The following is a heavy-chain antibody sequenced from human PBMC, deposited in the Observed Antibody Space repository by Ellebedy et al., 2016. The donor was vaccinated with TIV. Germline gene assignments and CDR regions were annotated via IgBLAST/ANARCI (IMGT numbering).Heavy chain of an antibody. V-gene: IGHV3-53*01. J-gene: IGHJ5*02. Sequence: GESLKISXAASGFTVSSNYMSWVRQAPGKGLEWVSVIYSGGSTYYADSVKGRFTISRDNSKNTLHLQMNSLRAEDTALYYCAKDIKDSSGYYYWFDPWGQGTLVTVSS. CDR1: GFTVSSNY. CDR3: AKDIKDSSGYYYWFDP. CDR2: IYSGGST. D-gene: IGHD3-22*01.